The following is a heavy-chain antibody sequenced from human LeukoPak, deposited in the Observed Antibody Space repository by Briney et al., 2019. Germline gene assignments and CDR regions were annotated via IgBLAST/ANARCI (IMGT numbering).Heavy chain of an antibody. CDR2: INHSGST. CDR3: ARAPPLTTVRTNWFDP. J-gene: IGHJ5*02. V-gene: IGHV4-30-2*01. D-gene: IGHD4-11*01. CDR1: GGSISSGGYS. Sequence: PSQTLSLTCAVSGGSISSGGYSWSWIRQPPGKGLEWIGEINHSGSTNYNPSLKSRVTISVDTSKNQFSLKLSSVTAADTAVYYCARAPPLTTVRTNWFDPWGQGTLVTVSS.